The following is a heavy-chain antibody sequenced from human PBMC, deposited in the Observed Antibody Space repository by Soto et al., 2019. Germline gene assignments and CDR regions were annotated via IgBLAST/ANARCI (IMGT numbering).Heavy chain of an antibody. V-gene: IGHV3-30*18. CDR2: ISYDSDNK. J-gene: IGHJ4*02. Sequence: LRLSCAASGFPFITYGMHWVRQAPGKGLEWVAIISYDSDNKYYADSVKGRFTISRDNSNNTLYLQMSSLRADDTAVYYCAKGYLSGWHYYFEYWGQGTLVNVSS. CDR3: AKGYLSGWHYYFEY. CDR1: GFPFITYG. D-gene: IGHD6-19*01.